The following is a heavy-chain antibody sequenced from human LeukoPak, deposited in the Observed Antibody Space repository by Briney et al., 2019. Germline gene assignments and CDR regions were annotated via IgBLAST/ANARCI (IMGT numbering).Heavy chain of an antibody. D-gene: IGHD2-2*01. J-gene: IGHJ3*02. V-gene: IGHV1-18*04. CDR1: GYTFTSYG. Sequence: GASVKVSCKATGYTFTSYGISWVRQAPGQGLEWMGWISAYNGNTNYAQKLQGRVTMTTDTSTSTAYMELRSLRSDDTAVYYCARDLFQVVPAAMGLGAFDIWGQGTMVTVSS. CDR3: ARDLFQVVPAAMGLGAFDI. CDR2: ISAYNGNT.